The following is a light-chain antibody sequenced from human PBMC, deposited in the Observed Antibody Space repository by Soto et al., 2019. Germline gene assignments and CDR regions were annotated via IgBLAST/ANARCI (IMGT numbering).Light chain of an antibody. CDR1: QNISVW. CDR3: QQYDFSSPT. J-gene: IGKJ2*01. V-gene: IGKV1-5*01. CDR2: DAS. Sequence: DIQMTQSPSTLSASVGDGVTITCRASQNISVWLAWYQQRPGKAPKFLIYDASSLETGVPSRFSGSGSGTEFTLTVRSLQPDDFATYSWQQYDFSSPTFGQGTKREIK.